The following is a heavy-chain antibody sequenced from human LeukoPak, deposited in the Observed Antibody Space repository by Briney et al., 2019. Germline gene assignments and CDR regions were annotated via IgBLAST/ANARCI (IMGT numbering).Heavy chain of an antibody. CDR1: GYTFTSYG. Sequence: GASVKVSCKASGYTFTSYGISWVRQAPGQGLEWMGWISTYNGNTNYAQSLQGRVTMTTDTSTSTAYMELRGLRSDDTAVYYCARGKRVTIFGVTPGYYYMDVWGKGTTVTVSS. J-gene: IGHJ6*03. CDR2: ISTYNGNT. CDR3: ARGKRVTIFGVTPGYYYMDV. D-gene: IGHD3-3*01. V-gene: IGHV1-18*01.